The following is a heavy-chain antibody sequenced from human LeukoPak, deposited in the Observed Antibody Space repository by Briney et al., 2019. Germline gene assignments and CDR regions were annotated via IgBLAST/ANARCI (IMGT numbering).Heavy chain of an antibody. J-gene: IGHJ5*02. CDR2: ISGSGGST. Sequence: PAGGSLRLSCAASGFTFSSYAMSWVRQAPGKGLEWVSAISGSGGSTYYADSVKGRFTISRDNSKNTLYLQMNSLRAEDTAVYYCAKVVVVTGVSSWFDPWGQGTLVTVSS. V-gene: IGHV3-23*01. D-gene: IGHD2-21*02. CDR1: GFTFSSYA. CDR3: AKVVVVTGVSSWFDP.